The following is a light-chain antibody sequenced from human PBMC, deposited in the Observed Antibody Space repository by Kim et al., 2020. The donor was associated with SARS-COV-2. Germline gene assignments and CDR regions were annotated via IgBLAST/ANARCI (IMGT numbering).Light chain of an antibody. CDR3: QQYKTYSGT. Sequence: ASVGDRGTIPCRATESINILLAWYQQKPGKAPNLLIYQASTLESGVPSRFSGSGSGTEFTLTISSLQPGDFATYYCQQYKTYSGTFGQGTKVDIK. V-gene: IGKV1-5*03. CDR2: QAS. CDR1: ESINIL. J-gene: IGKJ1*01.